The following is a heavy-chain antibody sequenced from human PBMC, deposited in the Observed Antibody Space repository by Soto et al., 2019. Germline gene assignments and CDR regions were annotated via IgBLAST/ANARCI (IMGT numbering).Heavy chain of an antibody. CDR1: GGSINSYY. CDR2: IWYSGRT. J-gene: IGHJ6*02. D-gene: IGHD1-1*01. Sequence: QVQLQESGPGLVKPSETLFLTCTVSGGSINSYYWSWIRQPPGKGQERIGYIWYSGRTNYNPSRRRRFSISVDTSKNQFSLKLSSVPAAVPAVDYCSRDRPRSGTHYYYCGMDVWGQGTTVTVSS. CDR3: SRDRPRSGTHYYYCGMDV. V-gene: IGHV4-59*01.